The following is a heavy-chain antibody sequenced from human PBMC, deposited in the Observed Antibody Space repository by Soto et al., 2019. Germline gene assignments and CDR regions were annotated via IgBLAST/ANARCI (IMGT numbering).Heavy chain of an antibody. CDR2: IVPLLGSA. V-gene: IGHV1-69*01. D-gene: IGHD5-12*01. CDR3: ARVFGDSGFDVGGTPIDY. J-gene: IGHJ4*02. Sequence: QVQLVQSGAEVKKPGSSVKVSCKASATSFSSFVISRVRQAPGQGLEWMGGIVPLLGSATYAQKFQGRVTITADESTSTAYMEMSSLRSEDTATYYCARVFGDSGFDVGGTPIDYWGQGTLVIVSS. CDR1: ATSFSSFV.